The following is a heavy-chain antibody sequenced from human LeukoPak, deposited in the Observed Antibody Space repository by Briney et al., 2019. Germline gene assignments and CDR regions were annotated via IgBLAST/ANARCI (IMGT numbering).Heavy chain of an antibody. D-gene: IGHD1-26*01. J-gene: IGHJ6*03. CDR2: IYYSGST. CDR1: GGSISSYY. V-gene: IGHV4-59*05. Sequence: SETLSLTCSVSGGSISSYYWNWIRQPPGKGLEWIGSIYYSGSTYYNPSLKSRVTISVDTSKNQFSLKLSSVTAADTAVYYCASGDYYYMDVWGKGTTVTISS. CDR3: ASGDYYYMDV.